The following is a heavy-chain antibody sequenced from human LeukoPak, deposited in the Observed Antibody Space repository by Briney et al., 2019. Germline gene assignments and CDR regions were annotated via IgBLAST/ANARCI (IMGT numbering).Heavy chain of an antibody. CDR1: GGSISSYY. J-gene: IGHJ4*02. CDR2: ILYSGTT. CDR3: ARMGGYSGYATH. V-gene: IGHV4-59*08. Sequence: SETLSLTCTVPGGSISSYYWSWIRQPPGKGLEWIGYILYSGTTNSNPSLKSRATISVDTSKNQISLKLSSVTAADTAVYYCARMGGYSGYATHWGQGTLVTVSS. D-gene: IGHD5-12*01.